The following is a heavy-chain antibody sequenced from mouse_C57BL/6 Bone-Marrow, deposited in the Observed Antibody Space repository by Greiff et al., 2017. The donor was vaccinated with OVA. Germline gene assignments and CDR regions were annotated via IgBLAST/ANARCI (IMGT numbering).Heavy chain of an antibody. CDR1: GYTFTDYY. CDR2: INPNNGGT. V-gene: IGHV1-26*01. Sequence: EVQLQQSGPELVKPGASVKISCKASGYTFTDYYMNWVKQSHGKSLEWIGDINPNNGGTSYNQKFKGKATLTVDKSSSTAYMELRSLTSEDSAVYYYARFKVTTVVDYAMDYWGQGTSVTVSS. CDR3: ARFKVTTVVDYAMDY. J-gene: IGHJ4*01. D-gene: IGHD1-1*01.